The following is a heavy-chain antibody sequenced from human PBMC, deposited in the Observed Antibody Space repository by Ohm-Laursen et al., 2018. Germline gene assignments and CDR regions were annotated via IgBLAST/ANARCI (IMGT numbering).Heavy chain of an antibody. J-gene: IGHJ3*02. Sequence: SVKVSCKASGGTFSSYAISWVRQAPGQGLEWMGRIIPILGIANYAQKFQGRVTITADKSTSTAYMELSSLRSEDTAVYYCAVGISVYYYGSGSYYAAFDIWGQGTMVTVSS. CDR3: AVGISVYYYGSGSYYAAFDI. D-gene: IGHD3-10*01. CDR2: IIPILGIA. V-gene: IGHV1-69*04. CDR1: GGTFSSYA.